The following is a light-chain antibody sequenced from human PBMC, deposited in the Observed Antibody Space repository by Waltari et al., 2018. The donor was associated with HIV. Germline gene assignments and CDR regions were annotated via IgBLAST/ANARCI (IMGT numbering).Light chain of an antibody. CDR1: SRDVGGYNY. J-gene: IGLJ2*01. V-gene: IGLV2-11*01. CDR2: YVT. Sequence: QSALTPPRSVSGSPGQSVTISCTGTSRDVGGYNYVPSYQQHPGKAPKLITYYVTQPPSGVPDSFSGSKSGNTASLTISGLQAEDEADYYCCSYAGSYTFVFGGGTKVTVL. CDR3: CSYAGSYTFV.